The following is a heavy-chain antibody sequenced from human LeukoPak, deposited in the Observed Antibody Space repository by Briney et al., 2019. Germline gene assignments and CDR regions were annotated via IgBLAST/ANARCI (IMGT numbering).Heavy chain of an antibody. CDR1: GGSFSGYY. J-gene: IGHJ4*02. Sequence: PSETLSLTCAVYGGSFSGYYWSWIRQPPGKGLEWIGEINHSGSTNNNPALKRRVTISVDTSKNQFSLKLSSVTAADTAVYYCAREAEAITVIVAPGPYFDYWGQGTLVTVSS. CDR2: INHSGST. V-gene: IGHV4-34*01. D-gene: IGHD3-22*01. CDR3: AREAEAITVIVAPGPYFDY.